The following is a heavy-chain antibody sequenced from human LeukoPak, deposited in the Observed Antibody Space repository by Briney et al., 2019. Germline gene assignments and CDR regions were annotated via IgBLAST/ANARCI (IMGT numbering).Heavy chain of an antibody. V-gene: IGHV1-18*01. D-gene: IGHD3-22*01. Sequence: ASVNVSCKASGYTFTSYGISWVRQAPGQGLEWMGWISAYNGNTNYAQKLQGRVTMTTDTSTSTAYMELRSLRSDDTAVYYCARQATPNYYDSSPYFDYWGQGTLVTVSS. J-gene: IGHJ4*02. CDR1: GYTFTSYG. CDR2: ISAYNGNT. CDR3: ARQATPNYYDSSPYFDY.